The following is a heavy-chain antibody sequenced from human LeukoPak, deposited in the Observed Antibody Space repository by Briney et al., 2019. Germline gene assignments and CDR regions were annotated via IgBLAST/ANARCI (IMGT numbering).Heavy chain of an antibody. D-gene: IGHD6-6*01. CDR1: GYTFTGYY. V-gene: IGHV1-2*02. CDR3: AREAVRYSSSSGDAFDI. J-gene: IGHJ3*02. CDR2: INPNSGGT. Sequence: ASVKASCKASGYTFTGYYMHWVRQAPGQGLEWMGWINPNSGGTNYAQKFQGRVTMTRDTSISTAYMELSRLRSDDTAVYYCAREAVRYSSSSGDAFDIWGQGTMVTVSS.